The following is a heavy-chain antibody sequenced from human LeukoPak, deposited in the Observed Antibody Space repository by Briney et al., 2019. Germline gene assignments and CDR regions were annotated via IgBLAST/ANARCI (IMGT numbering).Heavy chain of an antibody. D-gene: IGHD6-19*01. CDR1: GFTFSSRW. V-gene: IGHV3-74*01. Sequence: GGSLRLSCAVSGFTSGFTFSSRWTHWVRQAPGKGLVWVSLVKNDGTTNYADSVKGRFTVSRDNAKNTMYLQMNNLRVEDTALYFCHPLGYTSNWGQGTLVTVSS. CDR3: HPLGYTSN. CDR2: VKNDGTT. J-gene: IGHJ4*02.